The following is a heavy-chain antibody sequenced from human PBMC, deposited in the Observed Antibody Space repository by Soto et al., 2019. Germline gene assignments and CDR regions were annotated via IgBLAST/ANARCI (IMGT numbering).Heavy chain of an antibody. J-gene: IGHJ4*02. Sequence: SETLSLTCTVSGDSISSYYWSWILQPPWKGLEWIGYIYYSGSTNYNPSLKSRVTISVDTSKNQFSLKLSSVTAADTAVYYCARVEDTAMVQDSWGQGTLVTVSS. D-gene: IGHD5-18*01. CDR2: IYYSGST. CDR3: ARVEDTAMVQDS. V-gene: IGHV4-59*01. CDR1: GDSISSYY.